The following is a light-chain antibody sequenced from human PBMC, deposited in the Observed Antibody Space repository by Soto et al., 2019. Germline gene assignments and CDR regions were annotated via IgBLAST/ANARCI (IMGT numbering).Light chain of an antibody. V-gene: IGKV3-20*01. J-gene: IGKJ4*01. CDR2: GAS. CDR3: QQYGSSPS. Sequence: EIVLTQSPGTLSLSPGEGATLSCRASQSVRSSFLAWYQQKPGQAPSLLIYGASSRATGIPDRFSGGGSGSDFTLTISRLEPADLAVYYCQQYGSSPSFGGGTNVEI. CDR1: QSVRSSF.